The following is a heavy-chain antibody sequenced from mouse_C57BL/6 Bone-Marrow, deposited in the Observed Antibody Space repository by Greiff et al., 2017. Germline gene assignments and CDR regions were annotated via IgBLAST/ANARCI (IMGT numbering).Heavy chain of an antibody. V-gene: IGHV1-81*01. J-gene: IGHJ3*01. CDR3: ARRGWLLPCAY. CDR1: GYTFTCYG. CDR2: IYPRSGNT. Sequence: VQLQQSGAELARPGASVKLSCKASGYTFTCYGISWVKQRTGQGLEWIGEIYPRSGNTYYNEKFKGKATLTADKSSSTAYMELRSLTSEDSAVYFCARRGWLLPCAYWGQGTLVTVSA. D-gene: IGHD2-3*01.